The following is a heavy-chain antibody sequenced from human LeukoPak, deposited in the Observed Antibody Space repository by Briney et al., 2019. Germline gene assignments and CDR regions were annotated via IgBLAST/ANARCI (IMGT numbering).Heavy chain of an antibody. V-gene: IGHV3-21*01. CDR1: GFTFSSYS. CDR2: ISSSSNDI. CDR3: ARDRESFAVPSMDV. J-gene: IGHJ6*03. Sequence: GGSLRLSCAASGFTFSSYSMNWVRQAPGKGLEWVSSISSSSNDIYYADSVKGRFTISRDNAKNSLYLQMNSLRAEDTAVYYCARDRESFAVPSMDVWGKGTTVTVSS. D-gene: IGHD4-17*01.